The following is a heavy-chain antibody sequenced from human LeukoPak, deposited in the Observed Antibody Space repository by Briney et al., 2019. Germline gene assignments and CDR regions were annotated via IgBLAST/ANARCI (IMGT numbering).Heavy chain of an antibody. V-gene: IGHV3-21*01. J-gene: IGHJ6*03. CDR2: ITSSGTYI. Sequence: PGGSLRLSCAASGFDFNKYNMNWVRQAPGKGLEWVASITSSGTYIYYADSVKGRFTISRDNHKNSLYLQMKSLRPEDTAVYYCASDPYSGSYGDYYYYSMDVWGKATTVTISS. D-gene: IGHD1-26*01. CDR3: ASDPYSGSYGDYYYYSMDV. CDR1: GFDFNKYN.